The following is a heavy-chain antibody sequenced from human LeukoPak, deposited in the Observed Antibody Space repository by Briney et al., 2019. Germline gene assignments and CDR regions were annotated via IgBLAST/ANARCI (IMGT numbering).Heavy chain of an antibody. D-gene: IGHD3-22*01. CDR3: ARFCNYYDSSGYYYGFDP. V-gene: IGHV4-59*01. CDR2: VYYSGST. CDR1: GGSISSYY. Sequence: SETLSLTCTVSGGSISSYYWSWIRQPPGKGLEWIGYVYYSGSTNYNPSLKSRVTISVDTSKNQFSLKLSSVTAADTAVYYCARFCNYYDSSGYYYGFDPWGQGTLVTVSS. J-gene: IGHJ5*02.